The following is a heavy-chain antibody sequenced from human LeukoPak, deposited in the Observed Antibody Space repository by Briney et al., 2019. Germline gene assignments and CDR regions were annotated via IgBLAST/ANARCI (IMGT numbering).Heavy chain of an antibody. CDR3: VLEVIGLDY. D-gene: IGHD3-22*01. J-gene: IGHJ4*02. Sequence: HPGRSLRLSCAASGFTVSGNYMSWVRQAPGKGLEWVSLIYSGGSTYYADSVKGRFTISRDNSKNTLYLQMNSLRAEDTAVYYCVLEVIGLDYWGQGTLVTVSS. CDR2: IYSGGST. CDR1: GFTVSGNY. V-gene: IGHV3-53*01.